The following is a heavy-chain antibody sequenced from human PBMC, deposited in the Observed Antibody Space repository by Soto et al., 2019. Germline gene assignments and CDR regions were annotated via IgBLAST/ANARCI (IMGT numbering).Heavy chain of an antibody. Sequence: GSSVKVSCKASGYTFTTSGISWVLQAPGQGLEWMGWISPYNGTTKYAEKFQGEMTMTTDTATSTAYMDLRSLRSDDTAVYYCARDGERDTALHVYYHIHVMASWAQ. CDR3: ARDGERDTALHVYYHIHVMAS. CDR1: GYTFTTSG. CDR2: ISPYNGTT. V-gene: IGHV1-18*04. J-gene: IGHJ5*01. D-gene: IGHD2-8*01.